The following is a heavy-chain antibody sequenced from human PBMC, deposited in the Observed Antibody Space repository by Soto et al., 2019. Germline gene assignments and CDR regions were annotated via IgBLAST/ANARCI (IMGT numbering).Heavy chain of an antibody. CDR3: ARDNGDHPFDY. V-gene: IGHV3-13*04. D-gene: IGHD4-17*01. CDR1: GFTFSSYD. CDR2: IGTAGDT. J-gene: IGHJ4*02. Sequence: GGSLRLSCAASGFTFSSYDMHWVRQATGKGLEWVSAIGTAGDTYYPGSVKGRFTISRENAKNSLYLQMNSLRAGDTAVYYCARDNGDHPFDYWGQGTLVTVSS.